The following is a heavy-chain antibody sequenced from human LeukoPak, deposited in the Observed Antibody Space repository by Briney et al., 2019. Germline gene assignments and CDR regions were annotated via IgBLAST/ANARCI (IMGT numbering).Heavy chain of an antibody. D-gene: IGHD2-2*01. CDR3: AASTMPITGDAFDV. Sequence: ASVKVSCKVSGYTFSESYMHWVQQAPGEGLEWVGLIDPDDGETIYAEKFRDRVTIIADSSTDTAYLELRSLRSEDTAIYYCAASTMPITGDAFDVWGLGTMIIVSS. V-gene: IGHV1-69-2*01. J-gene: IGHJ3*01. CDR1: GYTFSESY. CDR2: IDPDDGET.